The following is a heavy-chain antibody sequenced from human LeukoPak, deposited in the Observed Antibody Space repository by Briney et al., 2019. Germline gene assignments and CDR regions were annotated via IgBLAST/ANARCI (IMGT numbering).Heavy chain of an antibody. V-gene: IGHV3-21*01. Sequence: PGGSLRLSCAASGFTFSSYAMTWVRQAPGKGLEWVSSISSSSSYIYYADSVKGRFTISRDNAKNSLYLQMNSLRAEDTAVYYCARDFRGWYEGYFDYWGQGTLVTVSS. CDR3: ARDFRGWYEGYFDY. CDR1: GFTFSSYA. J-gene: IGHJ4*02. D-gene: IGHD6-19*01. CDR2: ISSSSSYI.